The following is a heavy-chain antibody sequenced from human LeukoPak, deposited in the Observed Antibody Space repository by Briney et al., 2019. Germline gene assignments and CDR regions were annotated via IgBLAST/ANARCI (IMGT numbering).Heavy chain of an antibody. Sequence: GGSLRLSGAASGFTFSSYSMNWVRQAPGKGLEWVSSISSSSSYIYYADSVKGRFTISRDNAKNSLYLQMNSLRAEDTAVYYCARDSGDSSGWYGMDYYYFYGMDVWGQGTTVTVSS. J-gene: IGHJ6*02. CDR2: ISSSSSYI. CDR3: ARDSGDSSGWYGMDYYYFYGMDV. D-gene: IGHD6-19*01. CDR1: GFTFSSYS. V-gene: IGHV3-21*01.